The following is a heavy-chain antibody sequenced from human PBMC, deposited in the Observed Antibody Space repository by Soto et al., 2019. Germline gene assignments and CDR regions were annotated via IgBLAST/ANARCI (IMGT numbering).Heavy chain of an antibody. Sequence: SETLSLTCTVSGGSISRYYWRWIRQPPGKGLEWIGYIYYSGSTNYNPSLKSRVTISVDTSKNQFSLKLSSVTAADMAVYYCARLGYYDILTGYYPRSVDWFDPWGQGTLVTVSS. V-gene: IGHV4-59*08. CDR3: ARLGYYDILTGYYPRSVDWFDP. D-gene: IGHD3-9*01. CDR2: IYYSGST. J-gene: IGHJ5*02. CDR1: GGSISRYY.